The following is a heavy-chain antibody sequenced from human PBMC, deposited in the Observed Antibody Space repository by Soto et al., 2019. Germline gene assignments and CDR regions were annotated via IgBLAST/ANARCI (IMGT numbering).Heavy chain of an antibody. CDR2: ISAYNGNT. V-gene: IGHV1-18*04. CDR3: ARDSSVPRIYYYYYGMDV. CDR1: GYTFTSYG. D-gene: IGHD3-10*01. J-gene: IGHJ6*02. Sequence: GASVKVSCKASGYTFTSYGISWVRQAPGQGLEWMGWISAYNGNTNYAQKLQGRVTMTTDTSTSTAYMELRSLRSDDTAVYYCARDSSVPRIYYYYYGMDVWGQGTTVTVSS.